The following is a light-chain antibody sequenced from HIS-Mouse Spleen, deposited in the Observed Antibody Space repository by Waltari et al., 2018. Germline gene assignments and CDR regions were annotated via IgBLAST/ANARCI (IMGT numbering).Light chain of an antibody. CDR2: EVS. CDR3: SSYAGSNNWV. V-gene: IGLV2-8*01. Sequence: QSALTQPPSASGSPGQSVTISCTGTSSDVGGYNYVSWYQQHPGKAPKLMIYEVSKRPSGVPDLLSGSKSGNTASLTVSGLQAEDGADYYCSSYAGSNNWVFGGGTKLTVL. J-gene: IGLJ3*02. CDR1: SSDVGGYNY.